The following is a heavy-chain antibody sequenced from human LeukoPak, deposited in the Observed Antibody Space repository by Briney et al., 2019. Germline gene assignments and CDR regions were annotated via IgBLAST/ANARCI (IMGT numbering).Heavy chain of an antibody. V-gene: IGHV3-11*03. Sequence: GGSLRLSSAASGFTFGDYYMSWIRQAPGKGLEWVSYISSSGSYTKKADSVEGRFTISRDNAKNSMYLQMNSLRAEDTAVYYCVRTCDAVTGAFDIWGQGTMVTVSS. CDR1: GFTFGDYY. D-gene: IGHD2-21*01. J-gene: IGHJ3*02. CDR3: VRTCDAVTGAFDI. CDR2: ISSSGSYT.